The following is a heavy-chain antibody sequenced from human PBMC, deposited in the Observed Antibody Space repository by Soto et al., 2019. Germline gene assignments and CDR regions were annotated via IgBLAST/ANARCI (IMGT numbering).Heavy chain of an antibody. J-gene: IGHJ5*02. CDR2: IYHTGTT. CDR3: ARHAIEFIREVWFDP. D-gene: IGHD2-21*01. CDR1: GDSIIGIYH. Sequence: SETLSLTCAVSGDSIIGIYHWAWIRQSPGRGLEWIASIYHTGTTYYTPSLESRVTISVDTSKNQFSLRLSSVTAADSAVYYCARHAIEFIREVWFDPWGQGTLVTVSS. V-gene: IGHV4-38-2*01.